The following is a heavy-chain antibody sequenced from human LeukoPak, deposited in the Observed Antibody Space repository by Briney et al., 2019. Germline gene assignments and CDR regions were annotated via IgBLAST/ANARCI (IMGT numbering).Heavy chain of an antibody. CDR1: GFTVSSNY. V-gene: IGHV3-7*01. CDR3: ARDVYSSGWYVKYYYYMDV. Sequence: GGSLRLSCAASGFTVSSNYMSWVRQAPGKGLEWVANIKQDGSEKYYVDSVKGRFTISRDNAKNSLYLRMNSLRAEDTAVYYCARDVYSSGWYVKYYYYMDVWGKGTTVTVSS. CDR2: IKQDGSEK. J-gene: IGHJ6*03. D-gene: IGHD6-19*01.